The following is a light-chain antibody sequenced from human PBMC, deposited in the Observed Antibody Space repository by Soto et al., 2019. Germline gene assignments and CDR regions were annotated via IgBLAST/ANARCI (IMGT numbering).Light chain of an antibody. Sequence: EIVLTQSPATLSLSPGERATLSCRASQSVTSSYLAWYQQKPGQAPRLLIYGASSRATGIPDRFSGSGSGTDFTLTISRLEPEDLAVYYCQQYGGSPPTFGQGTKVEIK. J-gene: IGKJ1*01. CDR3: QQYGGSPPT. V-gene: IGKV3-20*01. CDR1: QSVTSSY. CDR2: GAS.